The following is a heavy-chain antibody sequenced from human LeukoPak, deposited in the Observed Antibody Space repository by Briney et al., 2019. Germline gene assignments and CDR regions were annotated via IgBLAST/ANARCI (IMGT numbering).Heavy chain of an antibody. Sequence: SETLSLTCTVSGGSINTYYWTWVRQPAGRGLEWIGRIYTSGSTNYNPSLRSRVTMSVDTSKNQFSLKLSSVTAADTAVYYCARAHIDTAMKDYYDSSGYPNYFDYWGQGTLVTVSS. CDR2: IYTSGST. J-gene: IGHJ4*02. CDR3: ARAHIDTAMKDYYDSSGYPNYFDY. V-gene: IGHV4-4*07. D-gene: IGHD3-22*01. CDR1: GGSINTYY.